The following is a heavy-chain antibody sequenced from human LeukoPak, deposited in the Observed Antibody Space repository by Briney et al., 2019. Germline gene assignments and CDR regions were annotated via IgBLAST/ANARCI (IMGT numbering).Heavy chain of an antibody. CDR1: GGSISSSNW. CDR3: ARYYCSGGSCYYDY. D-gene: IGHD2-15*01. Sequence: TSETLSLTCAVSGGSISSSNWWSWVRQPPGKGLEWIGEIYHSGSANYNPSLKSRVTISVDKSKNQFSLKLSSVTAADTAVYYCARYYCSGGSCYYDYWGQGTLVTVSS. CDR2: IYHSGSA. V-gene: IGHV4-4*02. J-gene: IGHJ4*02.